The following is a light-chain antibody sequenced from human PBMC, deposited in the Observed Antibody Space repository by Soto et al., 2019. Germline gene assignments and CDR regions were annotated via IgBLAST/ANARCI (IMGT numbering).Light chain of an antibody. CDR3: QSYDSSLRGYV. CDR2: GNT. CDR1: SSNIGAGYD. Sequence: QSVLTQPPSVSGAPGQRVTISCTGTSSNIGAGYDVHWYQHLPGTAPKLLIYGNTIRPSGVPDRFSGSKSGTSASLAITGLQADDEADYYCQSYDSSLRGYVFGTGTKVTVL. J-gene: IGLJ1*01. V-gene: IGLV1-40*01.